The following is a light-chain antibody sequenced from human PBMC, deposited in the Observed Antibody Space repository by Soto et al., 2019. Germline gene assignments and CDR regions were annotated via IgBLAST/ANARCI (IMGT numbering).Light chain of an antibody. V-gene: IGKV3-20*01. CDR1: QSVSNNY. CDR2: GAS. CDR3: QQHRSAPPSWT. J-gene: IGKJ1*01. Sequence: EIVLTQSPGTLSLPPGERATLSCRASQSVSNNYLAWCQHKPGQPPRLLIFGASSRATGIPDRFSGSGSGTDFTLTISRLEPEDFAVYYCQQHRSAPPSWTFGPGTKVEI.